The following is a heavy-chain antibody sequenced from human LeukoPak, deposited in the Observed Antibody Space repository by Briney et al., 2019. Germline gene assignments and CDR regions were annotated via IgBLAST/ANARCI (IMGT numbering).Heavy chain of an antibody. CDR1: GGSISSGDYY. D-gene: IGHD3-3*01. V-gene: IGHV4-30-4*01. Sequence: SQTLSLTCTVSGGSISSGDYYWSWIRQPPGEGLEWIGYIYYSGSTYYNPSLKSRVTISVDTSKNQFSLKLSSVTAADTAVYYCARDRTSTIFGVAFAPDAFDIWGQGTMVTVSS. J-gene: IGHJ3*02. CDR3: ARDRTSTIFGVAFAPDAFDI. CDR2: IYYSGST.